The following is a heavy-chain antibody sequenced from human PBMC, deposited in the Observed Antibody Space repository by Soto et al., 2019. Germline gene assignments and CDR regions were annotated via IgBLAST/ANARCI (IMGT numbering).Heavy chain of an antibody. Sequence: ASVKVSCKASGYTFTSYYMHWVLQAPGQGLEWMGWINPNSGGTNYAQKFQGWVTMTRDTSISTAYMELSRLRSDDTAVYYCARGVTIFGVVIKDGMDVWGQGTTVTVSS. V-gene: IGHV1-2*04. J-gene: IGHJ6*02. D-gene: IGHD3-3*01. CDR1: GYTFTSYY. CDR2: INPNSGGT. CDR3: ARGVTIFGVVIKDGMDV.